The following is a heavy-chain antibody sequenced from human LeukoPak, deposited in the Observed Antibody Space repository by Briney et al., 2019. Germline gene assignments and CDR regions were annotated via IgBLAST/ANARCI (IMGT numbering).Heavy chain of an antibody. CDR3: TTEFWGAYNY. D-gene: IGHD3-16*01. V-gene: IGHV3-15*01. CDR1: GFTFTNAW. J-gene: IGHJ4*02. Sequence: GGPLTLSCAASGFTFTNAWMSWVRQAPGKGLEWVGRIKKKSVGGTTGYAAPVKARFTIQRDDSKNTLYLQMNSLKTEDTAVYYCTTEFWGAYNYWGQETLVSV. CDR2: IKKKSVGGTT.